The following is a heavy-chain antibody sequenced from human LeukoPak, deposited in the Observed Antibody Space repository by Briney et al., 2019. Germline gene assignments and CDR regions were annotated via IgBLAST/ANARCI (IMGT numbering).Heavy chain of an antibody. CDR3: AKDLRDNYYYYGMDV. V-gene: IGHV3-23*01. D-gene: IGHD4-17*01. J-gene: IGHJ6*02. CDR2: ISGSGGST. CDR1: GFTFSSYA. Sequence: GGSLRLSCAASGFTFSSYAMSWVRQAPGKGLEWVSAISGSGGSTYYADSVKGRFTISRDNSKNTLYLQMNSLRAEDTAVYYCAKDLRDNYYYYGMDVWGQWTTVTVSS.